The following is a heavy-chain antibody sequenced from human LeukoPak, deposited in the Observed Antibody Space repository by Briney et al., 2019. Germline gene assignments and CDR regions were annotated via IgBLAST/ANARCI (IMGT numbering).Heavy chain of an antibody. Sequence: TPSETLSLTCTVSGGSISSHYWSWIRQPPGKGLEWIGYISYSGSTNYNPSLKSRVTISVDTSKNQFSLKLTSVTAADTAIYYCARGGGSCYNWGQGTLVTVSS. V-gene: IGHV4-59*11. J-gene: IGHJ4*02. CDR3: ARGGGSCYN. CDR2: ISYSGST. D-gene: IGHD2-15*01. CDR1: GGSISSHY.